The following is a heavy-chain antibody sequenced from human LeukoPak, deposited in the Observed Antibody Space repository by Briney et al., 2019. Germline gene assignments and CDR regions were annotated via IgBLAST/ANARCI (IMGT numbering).Heavy chain of an antibody. J-gene: IGHJ4*02. CDR2: VAGRGDVT. CDR3: AREDRSSGFYGLDY. V-gene: IGHV3-23*01. D-gene: IGHD6-19*01. CDR1: GFSFRSYA. Sequence: GGSLTLSCAASGFSFRSYAMNWVSLPQGKGLEWDSSVAGRGDVTTYADSGTGRYTNSRDNSKNTLYLQMNSLRAEDTAVYHCAREDRSSGFYGLDYWGQGTLVTVSS.